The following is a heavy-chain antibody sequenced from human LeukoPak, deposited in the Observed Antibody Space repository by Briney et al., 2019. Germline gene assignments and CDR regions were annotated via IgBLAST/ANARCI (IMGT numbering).Heavy chain of an antibody. D-gene: IGHD2-15*01. CDR2: IDTDGSIT. CDR1: GYTFSSYW. CDR3: ATVAGDCSGGRCYLLRFDY. V-gene: IGHV3-74*01. J-gene: IGHJ4*02. Sequence: GGSLRLSCAASGYTFSSYWMHWVRQAPGKGLVWVSRIDTDGSITSYADSVKGRFTISRDNAKNVLYLQMNSLRGDDTAVYYCATVAGDCSGGRCYLLRFDYWGQGTLVTVSS.